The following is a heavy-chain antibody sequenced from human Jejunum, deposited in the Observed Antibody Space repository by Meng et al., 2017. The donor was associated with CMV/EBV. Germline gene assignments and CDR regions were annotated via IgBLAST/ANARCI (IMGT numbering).Heavy chain of an antibody. D-gene: IGHD4/OR15-4a*01. CDR2: ISYDGTNK. CDR3: TSDYGGFDP. V-gene: IGHV3-30-3*01. CDR1: GFTFRRYT. J-gene: IGHJ5*02. Sequence: GQLVESGGGVVQPGGCLRLPCAASGFTFRRYTMPWVRQAPGQGLAWLAIISYDGTNKYYADSLKGRFTISRDNSKNTAFLQMNSLRPDDTGVYYCTSDYGGFDPWGQGTLVTVSS.